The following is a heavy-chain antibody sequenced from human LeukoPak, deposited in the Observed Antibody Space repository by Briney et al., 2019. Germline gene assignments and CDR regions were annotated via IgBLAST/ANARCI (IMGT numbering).Heavy chain of an antibody. CDR1: GGSISSYY. J-gene: IGHJ4*02. Sequence: PSETLSLTCTVSGGSISSYYWTWIRLPPKKGLDWIRHIFYSGSTNYNPSLKSRVTISVDTSKNLVSLKLTSVTAADTAVYFCARERPERIPVAGTGFDYWGQGILVTVSS. CDR3: ARERPERIPVAGTGFDY. V-gene: IGHV4-59*01. CDR2: IFYSGST. D-gene: IGHD6-19*01.